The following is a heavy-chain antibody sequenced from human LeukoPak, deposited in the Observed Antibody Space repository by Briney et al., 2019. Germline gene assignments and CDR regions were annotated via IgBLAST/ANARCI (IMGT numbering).Heavy chain of an antibody. CDR2: IYYSGST. V-gene: IGHV4-39*01. Sequence: PSETLSLTCTVSGGSISSSSYYWGWIRQPPGKGLEWIGSIYYSGSTYYNPSLKSRVTISVDTSKNQFSLKLSSVTAADTAVYYCARLTVTTYYYYGMDVWGQGPTVTVSS. CDR1: GGSISSSSYY. CDR3: ARLTVTTYYYYGMDV. D-gene: IGHD4-17*01. J-gene: IGHJ6*02.